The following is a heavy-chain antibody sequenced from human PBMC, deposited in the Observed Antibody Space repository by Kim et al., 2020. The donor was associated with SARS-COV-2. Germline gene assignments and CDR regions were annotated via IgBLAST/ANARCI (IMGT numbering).Heavy chain of an antibody. V-gene: IGHV3-30*18. J-gene: IGHJ6*02. CDR2: ISYDGSNK. CDR1: GFTFSRYG. CDR3: AKERNTGYSRGWTYYYYGMGV. Sequence: GGSLRLSCAASGFTFSRYGMHWVRQAPGKGLEWVAVISYDGSNKNYEDSVKGRFTISRDKSKNTVHLQMNSLRAEDTAVYYCAKERNTGYSRGWTYYYYGMGVWGQGTTVTVSS. D-gene: IGHD6-19*01.